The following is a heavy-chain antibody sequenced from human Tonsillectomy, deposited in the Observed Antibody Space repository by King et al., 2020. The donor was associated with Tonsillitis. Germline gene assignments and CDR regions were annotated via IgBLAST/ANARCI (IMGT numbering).Heavy chain of an antibody. J-gene: IGHJ4*02. CDR1: GGSINSDDHT. Sequence: QVQLQESGSGLVKPSQTLSLTCAVSGGSINSDDHTWNWIRQPPGRGLEWIGYIYHTGSTFYNPSLKSRVTMSIDRSKNQFSLNLSSVTAADSAVYYCAGGTFWSGYSVYWGQGILVTVSP. CDR2: IYHTGST. V-gene: IGHV4-30-2*01. D-gene: IGHD3-3*01. CDR3: AGGTFWSGYSVY.